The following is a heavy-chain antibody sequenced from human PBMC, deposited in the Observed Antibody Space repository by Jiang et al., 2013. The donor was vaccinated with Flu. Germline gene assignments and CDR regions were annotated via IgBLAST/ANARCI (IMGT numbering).Heavy chain of an antibody. Sequence: QSGSELKKPGASVKVSCKASGYTFTSYAMNWVRQAPGQGLEWMGWVNTNTGNPTYAQGFTGRFVFSLDTSVSTAYLQISSLKAEDTAVYYCARGGYCSGGSCYSGRWWFDPWGQGTLVTVSS. CDR3: ARGGYCSGGSCYSGRWWFDP. J-gene: IGHJ5*02. D-gene: IGHD2-15*01. CDR2: VNTNTGNP. V-gene: IGHV7-4-1*02. CDR1: GYTFTSYA.